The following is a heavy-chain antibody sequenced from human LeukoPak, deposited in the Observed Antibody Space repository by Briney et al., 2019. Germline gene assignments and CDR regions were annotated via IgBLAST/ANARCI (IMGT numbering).Heavy chain of an antibody. CDR3: ARLAGIGFWFDP. J-gene: IGHJ5*02. V-gene: IGHV4-59*01. CDR2: IYYSGST. CDR1: GGSISSYY. D-gene: IGHD6-19*01. Sequence: SETLSLTCTVSGGSISSYYWSWIRQPPGKGLEWIGYIYYSGSTNYNSSLKSRVTISVDTSKNQFSLKLSSVTAADTAVYYCARLAGIGFWFDPWGQGTLVTVSS.